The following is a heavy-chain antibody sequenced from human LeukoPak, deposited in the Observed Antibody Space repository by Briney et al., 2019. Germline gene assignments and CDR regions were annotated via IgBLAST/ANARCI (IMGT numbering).Heavy chain of an antibody. CDR3: ARVRTCGGDCYSHFDY. CDR2: IYPGDSDT. V-gene: IGHV5-51*01. Sequence: GESLKISCKGSGYRFTSYWIGWVRQMPGKGLEWMGIIYPGDSDTRYSPSFQGQVTISADKSISTAYLQWSSLEGSDTAMYYCARVRTCGGDCYSHFDYWGQGTLVTVSS. J-gene: IGHJ4*02. CDR1: GYRFTSYW. D-gene: IGHD2-21*02.